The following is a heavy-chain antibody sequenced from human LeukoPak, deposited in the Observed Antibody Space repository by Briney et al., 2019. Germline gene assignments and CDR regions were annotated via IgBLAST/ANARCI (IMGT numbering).Heavy chain of an antibody. CDR2: ISDYNGYT. CDR3: ARLTGGAPYYYFDY. D-gene: IGHD1-26*01. Sequence: GASVKVSCKASGYPFTSHAVTWVRQAPGQGLEWMGWISDYNGYTTYAHSLQGRVTMTTDRSTSTAYMELRSLRSDDTAVYYCARLTGGAPYYYFDYWGQGTLVTVSS. J-gene: IGHJ4*02. V-gene: IGHV1-18*01. CDR1: GYPFTSHA.